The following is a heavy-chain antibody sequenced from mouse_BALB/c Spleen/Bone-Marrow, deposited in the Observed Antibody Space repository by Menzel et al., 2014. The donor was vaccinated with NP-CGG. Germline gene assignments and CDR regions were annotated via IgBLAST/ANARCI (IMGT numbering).Heavy chain of an antibody. Sequence: VQLQESGPGLVSPSPSLSINCTVSGFSLTSYGVHWVRQPPGEGLEWLGVIWSSGSTNYNSTLMSRLSITKDNSKSQVFLKMKSLQTADTAMYYCARDRYYYGSPFWYFDVWGAGTTVTVSS. CDR1: GFSLTSYG. D-gene: IGHD1-1*01. CDR3: ARDRYYYGSPFWYFDV. J-gene: IGHJ1*01. V-gene: IGHV2-9*02. CDR2: IWSSGST.